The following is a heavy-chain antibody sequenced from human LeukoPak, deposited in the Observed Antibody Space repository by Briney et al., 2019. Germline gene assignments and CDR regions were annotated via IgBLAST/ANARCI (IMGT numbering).Heavy chain of an antibody. CDR2: ISYDGSNK. V-gene: IGHV3-30-3*01. J-gene: IGHJ4*02. CDR3: ARPSGITMVRGVLNY. D-gene: IGHD3-10*01. CDR1: GFTFSSYA. Sequence: GRSLRLSCAASGFTFSSYAMHWVRQAPGKGLEWVAVISYDGSNKYYADSVKGRFTISRDNSKNTLYLQMNSLRAEDTAVYYCARPSGITMVRGVLNYWGQGTLVTVSS.